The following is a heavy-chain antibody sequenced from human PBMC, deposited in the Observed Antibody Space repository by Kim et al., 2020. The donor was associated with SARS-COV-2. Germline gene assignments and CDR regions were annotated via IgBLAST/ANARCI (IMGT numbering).Heavy chain of an antibody. J-gene: IGHJ1*01. Sequence: SETLSLTCTVSGGSISSSSYYWGWIRQPPGKGLEWIGSIYYSGSTYYNPSLKSRVTISVDTSKNQFSLKLSSVTAADTAVYYCATQTCGGDCPADFQHWGQGTLVTVSS. CDR2: IYYSGST. CDR3: ATQTCGGDCPADFQH. V-gene: IGHV4-39*01. D-gene: IGHD2-21*02. CDR1: GGSISSSSYY.